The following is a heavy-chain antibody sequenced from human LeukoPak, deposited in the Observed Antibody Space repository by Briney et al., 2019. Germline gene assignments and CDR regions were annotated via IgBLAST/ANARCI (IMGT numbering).Heavy chain of an antibody. CDR3: ARDRYCSGGSCYIGMDV. D-gene: IGHD2-15*01. J-gene: IGHJ6*02. V-gene: IGHV3-33*01. Sequence: PGGSLRLSCAASGFTFSSYGMHWVRQAPGKGLEWVAVIWYDGSNKYYADSVKGRFTISRDNSKNTLYLQMNSLRAEDTAVYYCARDRYCSGGSCYIGMDVWGQGTTVTVSS. CDR1: GFTFSSYG. CDR2: IWYDGSNK.